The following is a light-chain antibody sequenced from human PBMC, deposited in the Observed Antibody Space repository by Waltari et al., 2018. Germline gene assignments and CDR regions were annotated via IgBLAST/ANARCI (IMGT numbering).Light chain of an antibody. CDR1: SSDVGYYNY. CDR3: TSYTTRGLYV. Sequence: QSALTQPASLSGSPGQSITISCTGTSSDVGYYNYVSWYQHYPGKAPKLIIYDVTNRPSGYSSRFSGSKSGNTASLSISGLQAEEETDYYCTSYTTRGLYVFGSETQVTVL. CDR2: DVT. V-gene: IGLV2-14*03. J-gene: IGLJ1*01.